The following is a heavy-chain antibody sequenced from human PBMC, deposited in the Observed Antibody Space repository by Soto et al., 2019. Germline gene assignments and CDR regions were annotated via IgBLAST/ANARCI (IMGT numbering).Heavy chain of an antibody. D-gene: IGHD6-19*01. Sequence: EVQLVESGGGLIQPGGSLRLSCAASGFAVSSKYMTWVRQAPGKGLEWVSVIYGGGTTYYADSVKGRFTISRDTSKNTVDRQMNSLRAEDTAVYYCVQTTGWPGFDFWGQGTLVTVSS. J-gene: IGHJ4*02. CDR3: VQTTGWPGFDF. CDR1: GFAVSSKY. V-gene: IGHV3-53*01. CDR2: IYGGGTT.